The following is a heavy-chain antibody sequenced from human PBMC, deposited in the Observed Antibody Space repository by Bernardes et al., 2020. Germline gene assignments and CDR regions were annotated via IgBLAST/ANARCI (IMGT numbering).Heavy chain of an antibody. J-gene: IGHJ4*02. CDR2: IKQDGSEK. V-gene: IGHV3-7*03. CDR3: AKGSGRYSTFFDY. CDR1: GFTFSSYW. D-gene: IGHD3-10*01. Sequence: GGSLRLSCAASGFTFSSYWMSWVRQAPGKGLEWVANIKQDGSEKYYVDSVKGRFTISRDNSKNTLYLQMNSLRAEDTAVYYCAKGSGRYSTFFDYWGQGTLVTVSS.